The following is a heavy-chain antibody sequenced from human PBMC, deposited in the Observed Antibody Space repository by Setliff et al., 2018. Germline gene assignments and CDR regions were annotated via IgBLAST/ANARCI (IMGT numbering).Heavy chain of an antibody. J-gene: IGHJ6*03. Sequence: PSETLSLTCTVSGDSINSRTNYWSWIRQPAGKGPEWIGHIYASWSTNYNPSLKSRVTMTRDTSTSTAYMELRSLRSDDTAVYYCARKIPPQYYYMDVWGKGTTVTVSS. CDR1: GDSINSRTNY. CDR3: ARKIPPQYYYMDV. CDR2: IYASWST. V-gene: IGHV4-61*09.